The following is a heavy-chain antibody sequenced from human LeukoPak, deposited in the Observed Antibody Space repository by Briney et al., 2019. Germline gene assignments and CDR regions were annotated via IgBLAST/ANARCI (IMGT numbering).Heavy chain of an antibody. D-gene: IGHD2-15*01. CDR2: IYPGDSDT. CDR3: ARGGIDCSGSSCYLVWFDP. Sequence: GESLKISCKGSGYSFTSYWIGWVRQMPGKGLEWMGIIYPGDSDTRYSPSFQGQVTISADKSISTAYLQWSSLKASDTAMYYCARGGIDCSGSSCYLVWFDPWGQGTLVTVSS. V-gene: IGHV5-51*01. J-gene: IGHJ5*02. CDR1: GYSFTSYW.